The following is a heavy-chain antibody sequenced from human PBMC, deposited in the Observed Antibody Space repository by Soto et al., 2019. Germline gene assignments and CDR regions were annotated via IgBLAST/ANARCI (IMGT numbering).Heavy chain of an antibody. V-gene: IGHV3-23*01. J-gene: IGHJ4*02. CDR2: ISNSGGST. Sequence: GGSLRLSCAASGFTFSSYAMSWIRQAPGKGLEWVSAISNSGGSTYYADSGKGRFTISRDNSKNTLFLQMNSLRAEDTAVFYCARGTYGDYTHWGQGTLVTVSS. D-gene: IGHD4-17*01. CDR3: ARGTYGDYTH. CDR1: GFTFSSYA.